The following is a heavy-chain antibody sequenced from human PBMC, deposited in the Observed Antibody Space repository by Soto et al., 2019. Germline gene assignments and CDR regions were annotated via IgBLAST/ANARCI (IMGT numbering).Heavy chain of an antibody. V-gene: IGHV5-51*01. CDR1: GYSFTSYW. J-gene: IGHJ5*02. CDR3: ARHCSSTSCYNSWFDP. CDR2: IYPGDSDT. D-gene: IGHD2-2*02. Sequence: GASLKISCKGSGYSFTSYWIGWVRQMPGKGLEWMGIIYPGDSDTRYSPSFQGQVTISADKSISTAYLQWSSLKASDTAMYYCARHCSSTSCYNSWFDPWGQGTLVTVSS.